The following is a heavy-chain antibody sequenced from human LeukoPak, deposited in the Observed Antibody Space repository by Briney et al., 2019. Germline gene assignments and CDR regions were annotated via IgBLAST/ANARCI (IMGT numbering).Heavy chain of an antibody. Sequence: SETLSLTCSVSGDSVSRSDSYWDWIRQPPGKGLEWIGTIYYSGRTYYSPSLRSRVTMSVDPSNDQFSLTLRSVTAADTALYYCARRRYFDGSGYLEWGQGTLLSVSS. CDR3: ARRRYFDGSGYLE. CDR1: GDSVSRSDSY. J-gene: IGHJ1*01. D-gene: IGHD3-22*01. V-gene: IGHV4-39*01. CDR2: IYYSGRT.